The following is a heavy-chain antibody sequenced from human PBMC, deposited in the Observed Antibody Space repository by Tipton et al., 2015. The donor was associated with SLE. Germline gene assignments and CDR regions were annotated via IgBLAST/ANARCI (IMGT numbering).Heavy chain of an antibody. CDR3: AREGVVVVTAFDY. CDR2: ISSSSSTI. D-gene: IGHD2-21*02. Sequence: SLRLSCAASGFTFSSYSMNWVRQAPGKGLEWVSYISSSSSTIYYADSVKGRFTISRDNSKNTLYLQMNSLRAEDTAVYYCAREGVVVVTAFDYWGQGTLVTVSS. J-gene: IGHJ4*02. CDR1: GFTFSSYS. V-gene: IGHV3-48*01.